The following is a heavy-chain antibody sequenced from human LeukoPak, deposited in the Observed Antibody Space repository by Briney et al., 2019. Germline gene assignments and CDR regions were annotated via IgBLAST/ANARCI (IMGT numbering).Heavy chain of an antibody. Sequence: PGGSLRLSFPPSGFPSGSNYITWFRQAPGKGLEWVSVIYTDGSTYYADSVKGRFTISRDNSKNTVYLKMSSLRADDTAVYYCARNIDCSGVNCPFDYWGQGTPVTVSS. CDR3: ARNIDCSGVNCPFDY. D-gene: IGHD2-15*01. V-gene: IGHV3-53*01. CDR2: IYTDGST. CDR1: GFPSGSNY. J-gene: IGHJ4*02.